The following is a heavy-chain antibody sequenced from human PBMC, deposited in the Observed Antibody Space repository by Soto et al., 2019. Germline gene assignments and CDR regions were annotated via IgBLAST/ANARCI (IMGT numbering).Heavy chain of an antibody. Sequence: PGESLKISCKGSGYSFTSYWIGWVRQMPGKGLEWMGIIYPGDSDTRYSSSFQGQVTISADKSISTAYLQWSSLKASDTAMYYCARHGSGSFLFYYYYGMDVWGQGTTVTVSS. CDR3: ARHGSGSFLFYYYYGMDV. CDR1: GYSFTSYW. J-gene: IGHJ6*02. V-gene: IGHV5-51*01. D-gene: IGHD1-26*01. CDR2: IYPGDSDT.